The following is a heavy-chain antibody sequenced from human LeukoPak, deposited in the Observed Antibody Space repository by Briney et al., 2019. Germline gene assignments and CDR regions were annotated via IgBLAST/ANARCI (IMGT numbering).Heavy chain of an antibody. CDR2: INQDGSDK. V-gene: IGHV3-7*01. D-gene: IGHD5-18*01. J-gene: IGHJ6*02. CDR1: GFTFSSYS. CDR3: ARKGVGTAYYYGMDV. Sequence: GGSLRLSCAASGFTFSSYSMNWVRQAHGKGLEGVANINQDGSDKHYVDSVEGRFAISRDNAKNSLYLQMNSLRVEDTALYYCARKGVGTAYYYGMDVWGQGTTVIVSS.